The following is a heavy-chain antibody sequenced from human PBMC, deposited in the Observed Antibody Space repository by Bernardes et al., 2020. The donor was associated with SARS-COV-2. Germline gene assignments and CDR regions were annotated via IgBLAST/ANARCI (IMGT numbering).Heavy chain of an antibody. J-gene: IGHJ4*02. Sequence: SQTLSLTCAISGDSFSGGDTSWNWLRQSPSRGLEWLGRIYYKSNWHSHYANSVRSRITIRPDTSRNQFSLQVNSVTPEDTAVYYCARGDTAFVPSFFDLWGQGTLVTVSS. V-gene: IGHV6-1*01. CDR2: IYYKSNWHS. CDR3: ARGDTAFVPSFFDL. CDR1: GDSFSGGDTS. D-gene: IGHD3-3*02.